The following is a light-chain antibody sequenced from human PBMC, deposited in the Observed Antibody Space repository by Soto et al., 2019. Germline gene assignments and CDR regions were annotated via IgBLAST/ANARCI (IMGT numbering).Light chain of an antibody. CDR1: SSDVGSYDL. CDR2: EGG. J-gene: IGLJ2*01. CDR3: SSYAGDSTLV. Sequence: QSALTQPASVSGSPGQSITISCTGTSSDVGSYDLVSWYQQHPGKAPKLMIYEGGKRPSGVSNRFSSSKSYNTASLTISGLQAEDEADYYCSSYAGDSTLVFGGGTKLTVL. V-gene: IGLV2-23*01.